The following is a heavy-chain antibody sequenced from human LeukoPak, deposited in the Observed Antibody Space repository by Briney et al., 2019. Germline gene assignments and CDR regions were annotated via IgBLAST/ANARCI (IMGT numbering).Heavy chain of an antibody. D-gene: IGHD5-18*01. CDR2: ISSSSSYT. CDR3: AKEVAMVYYFDY. V-gene: IGHV3-11*05. CDR1: GFTFSDYY. Sequence: PGGSLRLSCAASGFTFSDYYMSWIRQAPGKGLEWVSYISSSSSYTNYADSVKGRFTISRDNAKNSLYLQMNSLRAEDSAVYYCAKEVAMVYYFDYWGQGTLVTVSS. J-gene: IGHJ4*02.